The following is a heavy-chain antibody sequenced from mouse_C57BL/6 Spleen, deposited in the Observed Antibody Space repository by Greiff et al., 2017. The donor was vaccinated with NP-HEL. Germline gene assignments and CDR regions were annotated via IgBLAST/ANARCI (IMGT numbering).Heavy chain of an antibody. Sequence: EVKLVESGGGLVKPGGSLKLSCEASGFTFSDYGMHWVRQAPGKGLEWVAYISRGSSTIYYADTVKGRFTISRDNAKNTLFLQMTSLRSEDKAMYYCARDVDYGGKGTTLTVSS. J-gene: IGHJ2*01. CDR1: GFTFSDYG. V-gene: IGHV5-17*01. CDR2: ISRGSSTI. CDR3: ARDVDY.